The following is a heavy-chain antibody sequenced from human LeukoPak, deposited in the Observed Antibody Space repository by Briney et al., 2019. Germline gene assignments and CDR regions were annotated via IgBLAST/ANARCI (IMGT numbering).Heavy chain of an antibody. Sequence: SETLSLTCAVYGGSFSGYYWSWIRQPPGKGREWIGEINHSGSTNYNPSLKSRVTISVDTSKNQFSLKLSSVTAADTAVYYCARVQYYYDSSGYYSGYYYYYMDVWGKGTTVTVSS. CDR1: GGSFSGYY. CDR3: ARVQYYYDSSGYYSGYYYYYMDV. CDR2: INHSGST. D-gene: IGHD3-22*01. J-gene: IGHJ6*03. V-gene: IGHV4-34*01.